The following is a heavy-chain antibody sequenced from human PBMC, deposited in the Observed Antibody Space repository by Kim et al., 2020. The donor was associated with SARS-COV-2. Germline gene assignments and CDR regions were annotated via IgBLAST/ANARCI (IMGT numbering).Heavy chain of an antibody. D-gene: IGHD5-18*01. CDR3: AKLVRYSYGHEDY. J-gene: IGHJ4*02. Sequence: YADSVKGRFTISRDNTKNTLYLQMNSMRAEDTAVYYCAKLVRYSYGHEDYWGQGTLVTVSS. V-gene: IGHV3-23*01.